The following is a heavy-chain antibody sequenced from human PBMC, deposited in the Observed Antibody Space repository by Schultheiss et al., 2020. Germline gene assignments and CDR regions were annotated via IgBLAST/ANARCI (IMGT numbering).Heavy chain of an antibody. CDR3: ARDEKRGYYYYGMDV. Sequence: ASVKVSCKASGYTFTGYYMHWVRQAPGQGLEWMGWINPNSGGTNYAQKFQGRVTMTRDTSISTAYMELSRLRSDDTAVYYCARDEKRGYYYYGMDVWGQGTTVNVYS. J-gene: IGHJ6*02. CDR2: INPNSGGT. CDR1: GYTFTGYY. D-gene: IGHD3-10*01. V-gene: IGHV1-2*02.